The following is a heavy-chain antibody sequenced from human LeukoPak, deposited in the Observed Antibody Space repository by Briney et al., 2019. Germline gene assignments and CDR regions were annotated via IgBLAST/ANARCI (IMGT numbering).Heavy chain of an antibody. CDR1: GFTFSSYA. D-gene: IGHD2-15*01. V-gene: IGHV3-23*01. CDR2: ISGSGGST. J-gene: IGHJ4*02. Sequence: SGGSLRLSCAASGFTFSSYAMSWVHQAPGKGLEWVSAISGSGGSTYYADSVKGRFTISRDNSKNTLYLQMNSLRAKDTAVYYCAKGISVDYFDYWGQGTLVTVSS. CDR3: AKGISVDYFDY.